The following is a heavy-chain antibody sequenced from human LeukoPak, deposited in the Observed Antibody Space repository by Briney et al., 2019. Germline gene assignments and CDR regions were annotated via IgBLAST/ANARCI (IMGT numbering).Heavy chain of an antibody. J-gene: IGHJ3*02. Sequence: GESLKISCQGSGYSFTDYWIGWVRQMPGKGLEWMGIIYPGDSDTRYSPSFQGQITISADKSIRTAYLQWSSLKASDTAMYYCARQMGSGTSKRDAFDIWGQGTMVTVSS. CDR1: GYSFTDYW. V-gene: IGHV5-51*01. CDR3: ARQMGSGTSKRDAFDI. D-gene: IGHD1-26*01. CDR2: IYPGDSDT.